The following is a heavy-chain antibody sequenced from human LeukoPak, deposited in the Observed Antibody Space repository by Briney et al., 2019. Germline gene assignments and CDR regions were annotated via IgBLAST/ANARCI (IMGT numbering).Heavy chain of an antibody. J-gene: IGHJ3*02. CDR2: MNPNSGNT. CDR1: GYTFTSYD. CDR3: ARPRHYYDSSGSNAFDI. D-gene: IGHD3-22*01. Sequence: GASVKVSCKASGYTFTSYDINWVRQATGQGLEWMGWMNPNSGNTGYAQKFQGRVTITRNTSISTAYMELSSLRSEDTAVYYCARPRHYYDSSGSNAFDIWGQGTMVTVSS. V-gene: IGHV1-8*03.